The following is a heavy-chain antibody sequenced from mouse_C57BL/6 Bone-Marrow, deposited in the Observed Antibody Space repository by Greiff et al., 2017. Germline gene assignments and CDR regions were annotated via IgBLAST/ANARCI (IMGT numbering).Heavy chain of an antibody. V-gene: IGHV1-78*01. J-gene: IGHJ4*01. CDR1: GYTFTDHT. CDR3: ARDYYGSSFLKYAMDY. D-gene: IGHD1-1*01. Sequence: QVQLQQSDAELVKPGASVKISCKVSGYTFTDHTIHWMKQRPEQGLEWIGYIYPRDGSTKYNEKFKGKATLTADKSSSTAYMQLNSLTSEDSAVYFCARDYYGSSFLKYAMDYWGQGTSVTVSS. CDR2: IYPRDGST.